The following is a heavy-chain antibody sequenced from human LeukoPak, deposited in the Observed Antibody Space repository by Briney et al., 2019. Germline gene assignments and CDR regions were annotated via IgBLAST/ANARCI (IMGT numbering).Heavy chain of an antibody. CDR1: GFTFSSYS. Sequence: GGSLRLSCAAFGFTFSSYSMNWVRQAPGKGLEWVSSISSSNSFIFYADSVKGRFTISRDNAKNSLYLQMNSLRAEDTALYYCARSIVVPAAISGAFDIWGQGTIVTVSS. V-gene: IGHV3-21*01. CDR3: ARSIVVPAAISGAFDI. D-gene: IGHD2-2*01. CDR2: ISSSNSFI. J-gene: IGHJ3*02.